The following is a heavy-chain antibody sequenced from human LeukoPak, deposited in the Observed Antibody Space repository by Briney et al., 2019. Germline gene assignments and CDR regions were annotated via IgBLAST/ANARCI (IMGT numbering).Heavy chain of an antibody. Sequence: GGSLRLSCAASGFTFSGSAVHWVRQASGKGLEWVGRIRSKANTYATAYAASVKGRFTISRDDSKNTAYLQMNSLTAEDTAVFCCAKDGVILAPGVYWYMDVWGRGTTVTVSS. V-gene: IGHV3-73*01. CDR3: AKDGVILAPGVYWYMDV. CDR1: GFTFSGSA. J-gene: IGHJ6*03. D-gene: IGHD3-16*02. CDR2: IRSKANTYAT.